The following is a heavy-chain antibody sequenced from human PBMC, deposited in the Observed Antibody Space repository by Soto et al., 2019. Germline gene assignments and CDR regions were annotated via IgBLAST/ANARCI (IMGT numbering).Heavy chain of an antibody. CDR3: ARDDSGYPSYFHY. V-gene: IGHV3-48*03. J-gene: IGHJ4*02. Sequence: GGSLRLSCAASGFTFSSYEMNWVRQAPGKGLEWVSYISSGGSTIYYADSVRGQFTISRDNAKNSLYLQMNSLRAEDTAVYYCARDDSGYPSYFHYWGQGTLVTVSS. D-gene: IGHD3-16*02. CDR2: ISSGGSTI. CDR1: GFTFSSYE.